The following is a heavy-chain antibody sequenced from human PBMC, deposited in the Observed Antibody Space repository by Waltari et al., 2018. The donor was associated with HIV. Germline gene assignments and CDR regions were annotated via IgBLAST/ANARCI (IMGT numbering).Heavy chain of an antibody. V-gene: IGHV2-5*01. D-gene: IGHD7-27*01. CDR1: GFSLRTRGVG. J-gene: IGHJ4*02. CDR2: IFWNDDK. CDR3: THSRWGPTDY. Sequence: QITLKESGPTLVKPTQTLTLTCTFSGFSLRTRGVGVAWIRQPPGKALEWLALIFWNDDKRYSPTLKSRLTITKDTSKNQVVLTMTNMDPVDTATYYCTHSRWGPTDYWGQGTLVTVSS.